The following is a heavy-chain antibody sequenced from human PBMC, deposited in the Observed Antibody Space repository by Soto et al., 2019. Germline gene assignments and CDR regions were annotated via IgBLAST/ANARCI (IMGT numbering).Heavy chain of an antibody. V-gene: IGHV3-23*01. D-gene: IGHD6-6*01. CDR2: ISGTGVNT. CDR1: GFIFSSYA. Sequence: GGSLRLSCEASGFIFSSYAITWVRQAPGKGLEWVSTISGTGVNTYYADSVKGRFTVSRDNSKNTVWLQMHSLRAADSSVYYCAKDSVHYLYRTSSLEDCFGPWGQGTLVTVSA. J-gene: IGHJ5*02. CDR3: AKDSVHYLYRTSSLEDCFGP.